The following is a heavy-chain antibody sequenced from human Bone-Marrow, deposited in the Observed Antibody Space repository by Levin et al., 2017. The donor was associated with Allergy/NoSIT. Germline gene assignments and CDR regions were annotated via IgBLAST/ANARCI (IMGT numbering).Heavy chain of an antibody. V-gene: IGHV3-30*18. D-gene: IGHD3-10*01. CDR3: AKDLSITMVRGVPNV. CDR2: ISYDGSNK. CDR1: GFTFSSYG. J-gene: IGHJ6*02. Sequence: LSLTCAASGFTFSSYGMHWVRQAPGKGLEWVAVISYDGSNKYYADSVKGRFTISRDNSKNTLYLQMNSLRAEDTAVYYCAKDLSITMVRGVPNVWGQGTTVTVSS.